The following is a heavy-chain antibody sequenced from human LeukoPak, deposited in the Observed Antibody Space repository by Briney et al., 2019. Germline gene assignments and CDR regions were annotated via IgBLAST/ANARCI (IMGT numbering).Heavy chain of an antibody. J-gene: IGHJ3*02. CDR2: IYYSGST. CDR1: GGALSSYY. V-gene: IGHV4-59*08. D-gene: IGHD3-3*01. Sequence: SETLSLTCTVSGGALSSYYWSWIRQPPGKGLEWIGYIYYSGSTNYNPSLKSRVTISVDTSKNQFSLKLSSVTAADTAVYYCARGGPGDDFWSGYSDAFDIWGQGTMVTVSS. CDR3: ARGGPGDDFWSGYSDAFDI.